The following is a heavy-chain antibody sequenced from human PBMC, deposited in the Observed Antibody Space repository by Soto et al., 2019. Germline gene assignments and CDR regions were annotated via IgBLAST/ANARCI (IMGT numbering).Heavy chain of an antibody. D-gene: IGHD5-12*01. CDR1: GYTFTGYY. J-gene: IGHJ6*03. CDR2: INPNSGGT. CDR3: ARGLGGNNQSKSTTYYYYYYMDV. V-gene: IGHV1-2*04. Sequence: ASVKVSCKASGYTFTGYYMHWVRQAPGQGLEWMGWINPNSGGTNYAQKFQGWVTMTRDTSISTAYMELSRLRSDDTAVYYCARGLGGNNQSKSTTYYYYYYMDVWGKGTTVTVSS.